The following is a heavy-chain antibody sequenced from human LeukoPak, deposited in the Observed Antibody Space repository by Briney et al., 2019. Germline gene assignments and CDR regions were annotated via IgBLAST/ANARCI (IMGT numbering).Heavy chain of an antibody. CDR1: GGSFSGYY. D-gene: IGHD3-22*01. J-gene: IGHJ3*02. CDR2: INHSGST. CDR3: ARGFNYYDSSAYYPDAFDI. Sequence: KPSETLSLTCAVYGGSFSGYYWNWIRQPPGKGLEWIGEINHSGSTNYNPSLKSRVTISVDTSKNQFSLKLTSVTAADTAVYYCARGFNYYDSSAYYPDAFDIWGQGTMVTVSS. V-gene: IGHV4-34*01.